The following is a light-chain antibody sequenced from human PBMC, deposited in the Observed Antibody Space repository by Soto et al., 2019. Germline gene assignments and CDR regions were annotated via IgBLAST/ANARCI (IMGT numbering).Light chain of an antibody. Sequence: QSVLTQPPSVSGAPGQRLTISCTGNSSNIGGGYDVHWYQQLPRVAPKLLIYTDNKRPSGVPDRFSGSKSGTSASLVITGLQAEDEAAYYCQSFDRRLSGSVFGGGTKLTVL. J-gene: IGLJ2*01. CDR1: SSNIGGGYD. CDR3: QSFDRRLSGSV. CDR2: TDN. V-gene: IGLV1-40*01.